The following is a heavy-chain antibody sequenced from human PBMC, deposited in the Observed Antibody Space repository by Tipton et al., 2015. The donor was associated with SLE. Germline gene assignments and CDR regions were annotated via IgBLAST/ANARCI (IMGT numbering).Heavy chain of an antibody. V-gene: IGHV4-30-4*08. CDR2: IYDGGKT. CDR1: GGSVSSGSYY. J-gene: IGHJ6*03. Sequence: TLSLTCTVSGGSVSSGSYYWSWIRQPPGKGLEWIGYIYDGGKTYYDPSLNSRLTMSVDTPKNQFSLTLNSVTAADTAVYYCARERGERPYHYYYMDVWGQGTMVTVSS. CDR3: ARERGERPYHYYYMDV. D-gene: IGHD1-26*01.